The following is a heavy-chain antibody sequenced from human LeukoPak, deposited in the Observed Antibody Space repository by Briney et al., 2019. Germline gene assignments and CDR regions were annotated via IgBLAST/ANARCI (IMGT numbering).Heavy chain of an antibody. V-gene: IGHV4-30-4*01. CDR1: GGSISSGDYY. J-gene: IGHJ4*02. D-gene: IGHD3-22*01. Sequence: SETLSLTCTVSGGSISSGDYYWSWIRQPPGKGLEWIGYIYYSGSTYYNPSLKSRVTISVDTSKNQFSLKLSSVTAADTAVYYCAWISGSTLIFDYWGQGTLVTVSS. CDR3: AWISGSTLIFDY. CDR2: IYYSGST.